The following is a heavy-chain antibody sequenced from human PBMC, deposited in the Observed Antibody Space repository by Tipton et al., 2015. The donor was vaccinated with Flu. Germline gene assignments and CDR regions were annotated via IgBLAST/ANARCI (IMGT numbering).Heavy chain of an antibody. CDR1: GIPMRSGIQS. D-gene: IGHD2-15*01. Sequence: TLSLTCSVSGIPMRSGIQSWSWIRQSAGKGLEWIGLAYTNGDTTYNPSPKSRVTISIDTSKNQLSLTLTSVTAADTAVYYCARGSGAYPLGFDPWGRGTLVTVSS. V-gene: IGHV4-61*02. CDR2: AYTNGDT. J-gene: IGHJ5*01. CDR3: ARGSGAYPLGFDP.